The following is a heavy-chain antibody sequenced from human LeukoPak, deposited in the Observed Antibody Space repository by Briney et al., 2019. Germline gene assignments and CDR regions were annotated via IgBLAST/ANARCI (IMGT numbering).Heavy chain of an antibody. D-gene: IGHD3-10*01. CDR3: ARVGPRDAFDI. V-gene: IGHV3-33*01. CDR1: GFPFSGSG. CDR2: IWYDGSHQ. J-gene: IGHJ3*02. Sequence: GSSLRLSCAASGFPFSGSGMHWVRQAPGKGLEWVAVIWYDGSHQYYADSVKGRFTISRDNAKNSLYLQMNSLRAEDTAVYYCARVGPRDAFDIWGQGTMVTVSS.